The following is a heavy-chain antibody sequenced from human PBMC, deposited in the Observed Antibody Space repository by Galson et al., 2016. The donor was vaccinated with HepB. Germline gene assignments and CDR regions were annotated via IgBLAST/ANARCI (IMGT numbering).Heavy chain of an antibody. CDR2: IYWADGK. J-gene: IGHJ5*02. Sequence: PALVKPTQTLTLTCSFSGFSLSTGGVGVGWIRQPPGEALEWLALIYWADGKPYSPSLKSRLTITKDTSKNQVVVTMTNMDPLDTATYYCVRVRSVPEGEWWFDPWGQGILVTVSS. CDR1: GFSLSTGGVG. V-gene: IGHV2-5*02. D-gene: IGHD2-8*01. CDR3: VRVRSVPEGEWWFDP.